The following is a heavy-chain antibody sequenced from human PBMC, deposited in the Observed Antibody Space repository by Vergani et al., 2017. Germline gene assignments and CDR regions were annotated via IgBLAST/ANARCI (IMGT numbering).Heavy chain of an antibody. Sequence: EVQLVESGGGIVKPGGSLRLSCVASGFSFRNAWMNWVRRTPGKGLEWVGRIQSTFDRGTTAYAAAVKGRFTISRDDSKNTLFLQMNGLKTEVIGVYYWTTDLRYGGDGSFYWLSDHHDYGMDVWGQGTTVTVSS. J-gene: IGHJ6*02. D-gene: IGHD2-21*01. V-gene: IGHV3-15*07. CDR2: IQSTFDRGTT. CDR3: TTDLRYGGDGSFYWLSDHHDYGMDV. CDR1: GFSFRNAW.